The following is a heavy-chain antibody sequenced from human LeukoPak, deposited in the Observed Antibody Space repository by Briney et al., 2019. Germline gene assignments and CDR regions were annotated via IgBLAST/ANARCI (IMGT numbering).Heavy chain of an antibody. V-gene: IGHV1-46*01. D-gene: IGHD5-18*01. CDR2: INPSGGST. J-gene: IGHJ6*02. CDR1: GYTFTSYY. Sequence: ASVKVSCKASGYTFTSYYMHWVRQAPGQGLEWMGIINPSGGSTSYAQKFQGRVTMTRDTSTSTVYMELSSLRSEDTAVYYCARDGDTGSPAGNYYYYYGMDVWGQGTTVTVSS. CDR3: ARDGDTGSPAGNYYYYYGMDV.